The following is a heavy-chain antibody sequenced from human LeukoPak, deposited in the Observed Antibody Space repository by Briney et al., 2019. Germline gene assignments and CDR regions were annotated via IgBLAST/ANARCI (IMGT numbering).Heavy chain of an antibody. Sequence: GGSLRLSCAATGFTFSNYGMHWVRQAPGKGLEWVAVISYDGSNKYYADSVKGRFTISRDNSKNTLYLQMSSLGAEDTAVYYCASTTRGGTYYYYMDVWGKGTTVTVSS. J-gene: IGHJ6*03. V-gene: IGHV3-30*03. D-gene: IGHD1-1*01. CDR1: GFTFSNYG. CDR2: ISYDGSNK. CDR3: ASTTRGGTYYYYMDV.